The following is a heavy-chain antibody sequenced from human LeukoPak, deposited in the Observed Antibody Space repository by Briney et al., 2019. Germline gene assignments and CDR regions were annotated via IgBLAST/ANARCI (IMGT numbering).Heavy chain of an antibody. J-gene: IGHJ4*02. D-gene: IGHD3-22*01. CDR3: ARALYDSSGYYDY. Sequence: PGGSLRLSCVASGFTFSSFEMTWVRQAPGKGLEWVSYISTSGSTIYYADPVKGRFTMSRDNAKNSLYLQMNSLRADDTAVYYCARALYDSSGYYDYWGQGTLVTVSS. CDR2: ISTSGSTI. V-gene: IGHV3-48*03. CDR1: GFTFSSFE.